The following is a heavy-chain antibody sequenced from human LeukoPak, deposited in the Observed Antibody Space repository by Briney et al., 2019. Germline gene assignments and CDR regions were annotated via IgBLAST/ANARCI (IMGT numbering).Heavy chain of an antibody. CDR1: GFTFSSYG. CDR3: AKDRRFGELNAFDI. CDR2: IRYDGSNK. V-gene: IGHV3-30*02. J-gene: IGHJ3*02. D-gene: IGHD3-10*01. Sequence: GGSLRLSCAASGFTFSSYGMHWVRQAPGKGLEWVAFIRYDGSNKYYADSVKGRFTISRDNSKNTLYLQMNSLRAEDTAVYYCAKDRRFGELNAFDIWGQGTMVTVSS.